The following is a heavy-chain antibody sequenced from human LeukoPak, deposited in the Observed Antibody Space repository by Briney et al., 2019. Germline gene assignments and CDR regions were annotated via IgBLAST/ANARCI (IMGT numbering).Heavy chain of an antibody. D-gene: IGHD6-19*01. Sequence: GGSLRLSCAASGFTFSTYVMSWVRQAPGKGLEWVSGISGSGGSTYYGDSVKGRFTISRDNSNNTLFLQMNSPRAEDTALYYCAKSRSHSSAWYGSDFDYWGQGTLVTVSS. CDR1: GFTFSTYV. V-gene: IGHV3-23*01. CDR2: ISGSGGST. J-gene: IGHJ4*02. CDR3: AKSRSHSSAWYGSDFDY.